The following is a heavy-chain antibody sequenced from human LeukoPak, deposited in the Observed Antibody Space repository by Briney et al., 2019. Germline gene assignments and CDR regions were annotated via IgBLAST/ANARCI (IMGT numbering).Heavy chain of an antibody. CDR2: ISSSGST. CDR3: ARVGRGDHTWGSYYCDH. J-gene: IGHJ4*02. V-gene: IGHV4-59*01. CDR1: GDSFSSYH. Sequence: SETLSLTCTVSVSGDSFSSYHWSWLRQPPGKGLEWIGYISSSGSTSYNTSLKSRVTISVDTSKNQFSLKLSSVTAADTAAYYCARVGRGDHTWGSYYCDHWGQGTLVSVSS. D-gene: IGHD3-16*01.